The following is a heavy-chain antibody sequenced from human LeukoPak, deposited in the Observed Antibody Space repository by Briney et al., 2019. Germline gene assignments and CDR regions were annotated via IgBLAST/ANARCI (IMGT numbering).Heavy chain of an antibody. CDR2: INNDGSST. Sequence: GGSLRLSCAASGFTFSSYWMHWVRQAPGKGLVWVSRINNDGSSTSYADSVKGRLTISRDNAKNTLYLQMNSLRAEDTAVYYCARYYGSGTYALDYWGQGTLVTVSS. CDR1: GFTFSSYW. D-gene: IGHD3-10*01. J-gene: IGHJ4*02. V-gene: IGHV3-74*01. CDR3: ARYYGSGTYALDY.